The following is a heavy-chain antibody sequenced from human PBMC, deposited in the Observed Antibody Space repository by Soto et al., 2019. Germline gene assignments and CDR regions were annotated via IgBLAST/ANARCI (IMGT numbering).Heavy chain of an antibody. D-gene: IGHD3-16*01. CDR3: ARNMITFGGTTKSSEGDFGMDV. V-gene: IGHV5-10-1*01. CDR1: GYTFSNNW. J-gene: IGHJ6*02. CDR2: IDPSGSYT. Sequence: PGESLKISCQGSGYTFSNNWISWVRQKPGKGLEWMGKIDPSGSYTDYSPSFQGHVSLSVDKSVSTAYLQWSSLKASDSAIYYCARNMITFGGTTKSSEGDFGMDVWGHGTAVPVYS.